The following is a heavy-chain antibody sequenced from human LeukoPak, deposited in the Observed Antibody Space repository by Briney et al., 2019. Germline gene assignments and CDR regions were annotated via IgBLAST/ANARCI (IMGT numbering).Heavy chain of an antibody. D-gene: IGHD3-22*01. CDR3: ARGGYYDTNNWFDP. CDR2: INWNGGST. J-gene: IGHJ5*02. V-gene: IGHV3-20*04. Sequence: GGSLRLSCAASGFTFDDYGMSWVRQAPGKGLEWVSGINWNGGSTGYADSVKGRFTISRDNAKNSLYLQMNSLRAEDTALYYCARGGYYDTNNWFDPWGQGTLVTASS. CDR1: GFTFDDYG.